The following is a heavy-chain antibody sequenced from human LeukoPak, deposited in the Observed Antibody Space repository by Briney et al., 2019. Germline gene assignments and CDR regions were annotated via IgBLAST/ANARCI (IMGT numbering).Heavy chain of an antibody. V-gene: IGHV3-66*01. Sequence: PGGSLRLSCAASGFTVSDNYMTWVRQAPGKGLEWVSVIYSVANTYYADSVKGRFTISRDNFENTLYLQMNSLRAEESAVYYCARVPYYDLWSGPGYFDYWGQGTLVTVSA. CDR2: IYSVANT. CDR1: GFTVSDNY. CDR3: ARVPYYDLWSGPGYFDY. J-gene: IGHJ4*02. D-gene: IGHD3-3*01.